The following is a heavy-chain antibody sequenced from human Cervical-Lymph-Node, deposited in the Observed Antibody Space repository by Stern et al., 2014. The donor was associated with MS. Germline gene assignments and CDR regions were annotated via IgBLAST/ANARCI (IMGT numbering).Heavy chain of an antibody. Sequence: VQLLESGPGLVKPSQTLSLTCTVSGGAVSSGDRYWSWLRQHPDKGLEWIGYISYSGNTYYNPSLESRVTISMDRSKNQFSLKLRSVTAADTAVYYCARVTEFLRFFYPDYWGQGIRVTVSS. CDR2: ISYSGNT. D-gene: IGHD3-3*01. V-gene: IGHV4-31*03. CDR3: ARVTEFLRFFYPDY. J-gene: IGHJ4*02. CDR1: GGAVSSGDRY.